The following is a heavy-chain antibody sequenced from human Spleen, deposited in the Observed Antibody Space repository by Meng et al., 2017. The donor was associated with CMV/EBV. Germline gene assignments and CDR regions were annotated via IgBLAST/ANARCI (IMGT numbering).Heavy chain of an antibody. CDR1: GVTFSSCD. CDR2: ISYDGSNK. Sequence: ASGVTFSSCDMHWVRQAPGKGLEWVAVISYDGSNKYYADSVKGRFTISRDNSKNTLYLQMNSLRAEDTAVYYCAKDIEKYYYGPPPDWGQGTLVTVSS. CDR3: AKDIEKYYYGPPPD. D-gene: IGHD3-10*01. J-gene: IGHJ4*02. V-gene: IGHV3-30*18.